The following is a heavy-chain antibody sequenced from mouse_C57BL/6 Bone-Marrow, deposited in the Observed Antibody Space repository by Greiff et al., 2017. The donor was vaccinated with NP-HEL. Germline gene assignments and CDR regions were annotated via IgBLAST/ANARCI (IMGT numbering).Heavy chain of an antibody. J-gene: IGHJ1*03. V-gene: IGHV1-75*01. D-gene: IGHD2-4*01. CDR3: ARRRSTRIRYWYFDG. CDR2: IFPGSGST. CDR1: GYTFTDYY. Sequence: VQLQQSGPELVKPGASVKISCKASGYTFTDYYINWVNQRPGQGLEWIGWIFPGSGSTYYNEKFKGKATLTVDKSSSTAYMLLSSLTFEDFAVYVCARRRSTRIRYWYFDGWGTGTTVTVSS.